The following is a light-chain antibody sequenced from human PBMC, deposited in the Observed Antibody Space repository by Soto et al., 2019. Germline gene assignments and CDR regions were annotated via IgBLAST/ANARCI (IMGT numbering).Light chain of an antibody. CDR3: QQLNSYPHT. CDR1: QGISSY. V-gene: IGKV1-9*01. CDR2: VAS. J-gene: IGKJ2*01. Sequence: DIQLTQSPSFLSASVGDRVTITCRASQGISSYLAWYQQKPGKAPKLLIYVASTLQSGVPSGFSGTGSGTEFTLTISSLQPEDFATYYCQQLNSYPHTFGQGTKLEIK.